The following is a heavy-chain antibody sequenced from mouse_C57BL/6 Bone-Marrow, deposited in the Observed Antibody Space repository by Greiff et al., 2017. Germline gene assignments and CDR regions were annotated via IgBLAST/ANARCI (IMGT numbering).Heavy chain of an antibody. CDR3: TRPLLQHAMDY. CDR1: GFTFSSYG. D-gene: IGHD1-1*01. J-gene: IGHJ4*01. V-gene: IGHV5-6*01. CDR2: ISSGGSYT. Sequence: EVQGVESGGDLVKPGGSLKLSCAASGFTFSSYGMSWVRQTPDKRLEWVATISSGGSYTYYPDSVKGRFTISRDNAKNTLYLQMSMLKSEDTANYYCTRPLLQHAMDYWGQGTSVTVSS.